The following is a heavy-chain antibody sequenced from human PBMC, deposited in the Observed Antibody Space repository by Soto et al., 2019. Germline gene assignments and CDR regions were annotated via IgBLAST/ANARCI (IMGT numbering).Heavy chain of an antibody. D-gene: IGHD2-21*02. CDR1: GFSLNTGGVG. CDR3: ARGRGVCGGGWTTPYVDY. Sequence: QITLKESGPTVVKPTRTLTLTCSLSGFSLNTGGVGVGWIRQPPGKALEWLAVIYWDDDKSWNPSLRDRLTINRDASDDQVVLTVTNMDPVDTGAYYCARGRGVCGGGWTTPYVDYWGQGTLVTVSS. CDR2: IYWDDDK. V-gene: IGHV2-5*02. J-gene: IGHJ4*02.